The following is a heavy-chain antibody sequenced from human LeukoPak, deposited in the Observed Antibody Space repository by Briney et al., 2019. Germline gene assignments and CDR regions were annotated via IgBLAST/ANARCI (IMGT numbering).Heavy chain of an antibody. CDR3: ARGDEVDTAMDFDY. V-gene: IGHV3-30*04. CDR1: GFTFSSYA. CDR2: ISYDGSNK. J-gene: IGHJ4*02. Sequence: SGGSLRLSCAASGFTFSSYAMHWVRQAPGKGLEWVAVISYDGSNKYYADSVKGRFTISRDNSKNTLYLQMNSLRAEDTAVYYCARGDEVDTAMDFDYWAREPWSPSPQ. D-gene: IGHD5-18*01.